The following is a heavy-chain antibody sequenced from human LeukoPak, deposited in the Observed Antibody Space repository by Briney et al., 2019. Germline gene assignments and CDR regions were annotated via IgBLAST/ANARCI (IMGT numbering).Heavy chain of an antibody. CDR3: ARAKTIFGVVDYHYMDV. D-gene: IGHD3-3*01. J-gene: IGHJ6*03. CDR1: GFTFSSYA. V-gene: IGHV3-30-3*01. Sequence: GGSLRLSCAASGFTFSSYAMHWVRQAPGKGLEWVAVISYDGSNKYYADSVKGRFTISRDNSKNTLYLQMNSLRAEDTAVYHCARAKTIFGVVDYHYMDVWGKGTTVTVSS. CDR2: ISYDGSNK.